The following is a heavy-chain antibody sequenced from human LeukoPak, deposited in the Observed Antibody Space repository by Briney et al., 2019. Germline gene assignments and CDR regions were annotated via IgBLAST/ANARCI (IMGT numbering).Heavy chain of an antibody. CDR1: GGSISSGGYS. J-gene: IGHJ4*02. Sequence: SQALSLTCTVSGGSISSGGYSWSWIRQPPGKGLEWIGEINHSGSTNYNPSLKSRVTISVDTSKNQFSLKLSSVTAADTAVYYCARGLRWLQFPIGYWGQGTLITVSS. V-gene: IGHV4-30-2*01. CDR2: INHSGST. D-gene: IGHD5-24*01. CDR3: ARGLRWLQFPIGY.